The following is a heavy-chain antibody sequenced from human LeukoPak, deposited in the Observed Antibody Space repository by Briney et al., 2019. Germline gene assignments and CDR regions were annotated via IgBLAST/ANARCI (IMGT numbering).Heavy chain of an antibody. CDR1: GGSFSDYW. Sequence: SETLSLTCAVYGGSFSDYWWTWIRQSPGKGLEWIGEVNHSGSTNYNPSLKSRVTISVDTSKNQFSLKLSSVTAADTAVYYCAREYYDYVWGSYRGPRYFDYWGQGTLVTVSS. CDR2: VNHSGST. V-gene: IGHV4-34*01. J-gene: IGHJ4*02. CDR3: AREYYDYVWGSYRGPRYFDY. D-gene: IGHD3-16*02.